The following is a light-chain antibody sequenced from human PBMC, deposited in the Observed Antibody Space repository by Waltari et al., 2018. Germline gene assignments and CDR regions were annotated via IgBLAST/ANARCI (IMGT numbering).Light chain of an antibody. V-gene: IGKV1-39*01. CDR2: DAS. CDR1: QIINNY. CDR3: QQSYTSPRT. J-gene: IGKJ1*01. Sequence: DIQMTQSPSSLSASVGDRVTIPCRTSQIINNYLNWFQQKPGKAPELLIFDASSVQGGVPSRFSGSGSGTDFTLTISSLQPEDFATYYCQQSYTSPRTFGQGTKV.